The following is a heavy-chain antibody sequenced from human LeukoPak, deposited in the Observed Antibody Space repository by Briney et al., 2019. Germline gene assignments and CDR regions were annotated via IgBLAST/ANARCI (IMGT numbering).Heavy chain of an antibody. CDR2: ISGSGDNT. CDR3: AKERWSSYDSSGYTDY. CDR1: GFTFSSYA. Sequence: PGGSLRLSCAASGFTFSSYAMSWVRQAPGKGLEWVSTISGSGDNTYYADSVKGRFTISRDNSKNTLYLQLNSLRAEDTAVYYCAKERWSSYDSSGYTDYWGQGTLVTVSS. J-gene: IGHJ4*02. V-gene: IGHV3-23*01. D-gene: IGHD3-22*01.